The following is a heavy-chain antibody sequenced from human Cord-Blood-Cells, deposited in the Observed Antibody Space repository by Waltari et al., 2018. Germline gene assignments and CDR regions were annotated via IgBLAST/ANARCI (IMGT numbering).Heavy chain of an antibody. J-gene: IGHJ3*02. CDR2: IYYSGST. V-gene: IGHV4-61*01. CDR1: GGTVSSGSYY. Sequence: QVQLQESGPGLVKPSETLSLTCTVSGGTVSSGSYYWSWIRQPPGKGLEWIGYIYYSGSTNYNPPLKSRVTISVDTSKNQFSLKLSSVTAADTAVYYCARRWAADDAFDIWGQGTMVTVSS. CDR3: ARRWAADDAFDI. D-gene: IGHD6-13*01.